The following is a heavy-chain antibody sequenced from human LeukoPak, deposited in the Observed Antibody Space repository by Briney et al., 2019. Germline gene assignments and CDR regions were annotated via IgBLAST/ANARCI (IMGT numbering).Heavy chain of an antibody. Sequence: GSLRLSCAAPGFPFPSYAMPWVRQAPGKGLGYFSAISSNGGSTYYANSVKGRFTISRDNSKNTLYLQMGSLRAEDMAVYYCARGPTGITGTVLDYWGQGTLVTVSS. D-gene: IGHD1-20*01. J-gene: IGHJ4*02. V-gene: IGHV3-64*01. CDR2: ISSNGGST. CDR1: GFPFPSYA. CDR3: ARGPTGITGTVLDY.